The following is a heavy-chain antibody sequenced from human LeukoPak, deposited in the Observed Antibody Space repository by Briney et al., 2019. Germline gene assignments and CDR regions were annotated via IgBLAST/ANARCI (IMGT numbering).Heavy chain of an antibody. V-gene: IGHV4-59*01. Sequence: PSETLSLTCNVSGAAMSTYYWNWIRQSPGKGLDWIGYMYYSGHTNYNPSLKSRVTISLDTSKNQFSLSLTSVTAADTAVYYCASGHCTDGVCFFDYWGLGTLVTVSS. CDR3: ASGHCTDGVCFFDY. D-gene: IGHD2-8*01. J-gene: IGHJ4*02. CDR1: GAAMSTYY. CDR2: MYYSGHT.